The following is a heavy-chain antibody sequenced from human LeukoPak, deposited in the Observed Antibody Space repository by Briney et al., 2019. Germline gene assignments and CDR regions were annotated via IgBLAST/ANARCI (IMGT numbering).Heavy chain of an antibody. CDR3: ARERDDTTSWGSDY. V-gene: IGHV4-59*01. Sequence: KTSETLSLTCTVSGGSIGSNYWTWIRQPPGKGLEWIGCIDYSGNTKYNPALKNRVTFSLDTSKNRFSLRLSSVTAADTAVYYCARERDDTTSWGSDYWGRGTLVTVPS. D-gene: IGHD7-27*01. J-gene: IGHJ4*02. CDR2: IDYSGNT. CDR1: GGSIGSNY.